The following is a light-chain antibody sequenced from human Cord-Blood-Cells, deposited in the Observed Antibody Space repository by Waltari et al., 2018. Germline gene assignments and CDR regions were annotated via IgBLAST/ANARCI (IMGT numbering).Light chain of an antibody. J-gene: IGLJ2*01. V-gene: IGLV3-19*01. CDR2: GKN. CDR3: NSRDSSGNHVV. CDR1: SLRSYY. Sequence: SSELTQDPAVSVALGQTGRITCQGDSLRSYYASVYQQKPGQAPVLVIYGKNNRPSGIPDRFSGSSSGNTASLTITGAQAEDEADYYCNSRDSSGNHVVFGGGTKLTVL.